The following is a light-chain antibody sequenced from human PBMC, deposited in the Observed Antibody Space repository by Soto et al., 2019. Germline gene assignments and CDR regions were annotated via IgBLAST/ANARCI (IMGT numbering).Light chain of an antibody. CDR2: GAS. J-gene: IGKJ5*01. Sequence: EIVLTQSPGTLSLSPGERATLSCRASQTVSSYLAWYQQKPGQAPRLLIYGASTRATGVPARFSGSGSGTDFTLTITGLEPEDFALYYCQQYGDSPITFGQGTRLEI. CDR1: QTVSSY. V-gene: IGKV3-20*01. CDR3: QQYGDSPIT.